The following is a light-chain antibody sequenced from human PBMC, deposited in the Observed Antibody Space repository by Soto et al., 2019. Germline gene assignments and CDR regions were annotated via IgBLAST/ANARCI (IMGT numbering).Light chain of an antibody. J-gene: IGLJ1*01. CDR3: SSYAGSNSYV. CDR2: EVT. CDR1: SSDFGGYNY. Sequence: QSALTQPPSASGSPGQSVTISCTGTSSDFGGYNYVSWYQQHPGKAPKLIIYEVTKRPSGVPDRFSGSKSGNTASLTVSGLQAEDEADYYCSSYAGSNSYVFGTGTKGTVL. V-gene: IGLV2-8*01.